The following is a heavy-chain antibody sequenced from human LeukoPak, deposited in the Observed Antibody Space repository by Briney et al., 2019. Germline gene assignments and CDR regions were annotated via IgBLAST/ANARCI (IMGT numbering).Heavy chain of an antibody. CDR1: GFTFSSYS. CDR3: ARAVDTAMVSFFDY. J-gene: IGHJ4*02. CDR2: ISSSGSNL. Sequence: GGSLRLSCAASGFTFSSYSMNWVRQAPGKGLEWVSYISSSGSNLYYADSVKGRFTISRDNAKNSLYLQMNSLRAEDTAVYYCARAVDTAMVSFFDYWGQGTLVTVSS. D-gene: IGHD5-18*01. V-gene: IGHV3-48*04.